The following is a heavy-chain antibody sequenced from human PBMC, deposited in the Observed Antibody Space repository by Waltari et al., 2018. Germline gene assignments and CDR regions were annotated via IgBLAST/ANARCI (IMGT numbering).Heavy chain of an antibody. J-gene: IGHJ4*02. Sequence: EVQLVETGGGLIQPGGSLRLSCAASGFTVSSNYMSWVRQAPGKGLEWVPVIFRGGGTNSADSVKGRFTRSRDKSKNTLYLQMNSRGAEDTAVYYCARDYSSGWYYFDYWGQGTLVTVSS. CDR2: IFRGGGT. V-gene: IGHV3-53*02. CDR3: ARDYSSGWYYFDY. D-gene: IGHD6-19*01. CDR1: GFTVSSNY.